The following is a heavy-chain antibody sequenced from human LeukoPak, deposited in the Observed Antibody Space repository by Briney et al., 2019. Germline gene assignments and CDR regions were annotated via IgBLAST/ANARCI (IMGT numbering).Heavy chain of an antibody. Sequence: ASVKVSCKASGYTFTSYGISWVRQAPGQGLEWMGWISAYNGNTNYAQKLQGRVTMTTDTSTSTAYMELRSLRSDDTAVYYCVDSSGYGDSLRKYAFVIWGQGTMVTVSS. CDR1: GYTFTSYG. J-gene: IGHJ3*02. CDR2: ISAYNGNT. D-gene: IGHD3-22*01. V-gene: IGHV1-18*01. CDR3: VDSSGYGDSLRKYAFVI.